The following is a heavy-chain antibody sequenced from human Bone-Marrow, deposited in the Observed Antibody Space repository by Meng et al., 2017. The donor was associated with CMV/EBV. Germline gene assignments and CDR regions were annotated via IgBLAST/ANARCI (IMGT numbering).Heavy chain of an antibody. CDR2: RSDDGSKK. D-gene: IGHD1-1*01. CDR1: GFTFSIDA. Sequence: QVQVVASGGGVVQHVRSLRISGVVYGFTFSIDAMLLVRQDPGKGMEWVAVRSDDGSKKYYADSVKGRFTIARDNSKNTLYLQMNSLRAEETAVYYCARDQRTGYFDYLGQGTLVNVSS. V-gene: IGHV3-30-3*01. J-gene: IGHJ4*02. CDR3: ARDQRTGYFDY.